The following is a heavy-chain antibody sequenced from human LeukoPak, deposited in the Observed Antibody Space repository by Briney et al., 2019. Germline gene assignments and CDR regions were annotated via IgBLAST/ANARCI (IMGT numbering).Heavy chain of an antibody. CDR3: ARFSPTEYYDILTGYYLGYFDY. V-gene: IGHV4-39*01. Sequence: SETLSLTCTVSGGSITSSSYYWGWIRQPPGKGLEWIGNMYYTGSTYYNPSLKSRVVISVDTSKDQFSLRLSSVTAADTAVYYCARFSPTEYYDILTGYYLGYFDYWGQGTLVTVSS. J-gene: IGHJ4*02. CDR1: GGSITSSSYY. D-gene: IGHD3-9*01. CDR2: MYYTGST.